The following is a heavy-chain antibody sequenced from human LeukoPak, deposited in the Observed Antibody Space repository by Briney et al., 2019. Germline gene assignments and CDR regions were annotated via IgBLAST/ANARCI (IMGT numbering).Heavy chain of an antibody. CDR1: GDSISGYY. D-gene: IGHD6-19*01. J-gene: IGHJ4*02. CDR2: IYYSGST. V-gene: IGHV4-59*01. CDR3: AGRSRSGWYYDY. Sequence: SETLSLTCTVSGDSISGYYWSWIRQPPGKGLEWIGYIYYSGSTNYNPSLKSRVTISVDTSKYQFSLKLSTVTAADTAVYFCAGRSRSGWYYDYWGQGTLVTVSS.